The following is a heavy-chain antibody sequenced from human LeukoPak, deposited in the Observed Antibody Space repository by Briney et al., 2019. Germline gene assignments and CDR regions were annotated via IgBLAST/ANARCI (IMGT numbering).Heavy chain of an antibody. V-gene: IGHV3-48*01. Sequence: GGSLRLSCAASGFTFSSYSMNWVRQAPGKGLEWVSYISSSSSTIYYADSVKGRFTISRDNAKNSLYLQMNSLRAGDTAVYYCAREEVATIIDYWGQGTLVTVSS. CDR1: GFTFSSYS. J-gene: IGHJ4*02. CDR2: ISSSSSTI. CDR3: AREEVATIIDY. D-gene: IGHD5-12*01.